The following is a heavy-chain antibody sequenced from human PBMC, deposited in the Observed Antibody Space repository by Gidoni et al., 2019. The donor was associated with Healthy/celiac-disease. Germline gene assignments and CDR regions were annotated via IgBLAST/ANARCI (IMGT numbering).Heavy chain of an antibody. Sequence: EVQLVQSGAAVKKPGESLRISCKGSGYSFTSYWISWVRQMPGKGLEWRGRIDPSDSYTNYSPSFQGHVTISADKSISTAYLQWSSLKASDTAMYYCARWSSGWNKDHYYYGMDVWGQGTTVTVSS. J-gene: IGHJ6*02. CDR3: ARWSSGWNKDHYYYGMDV. V-gene: IGHV5-10-1*03. D-gene: IGHD6-19*01. CDR1: GYSFTSYW. CDR2: IDPSDSYT.